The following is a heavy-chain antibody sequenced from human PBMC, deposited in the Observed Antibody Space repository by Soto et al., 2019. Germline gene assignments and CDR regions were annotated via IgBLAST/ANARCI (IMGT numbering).Heavy chain of an antibody. CDR2: ISYDGSNK. V-gene: IGHV3-30*18. J-gene: IGHJ4*02. CDR3: AKGLGQQLVDY. Sequence: QVQLVESGGGVVQPGRSLRLSCAASGFTFSSYGMHWVRQAPGKGLEWVAVISYDGSNKYYADSVKGRFTISRDNSKNTLYLQKNSLRAEDTAVYYCAKGLGQQLVDYWGQGTLVTVSS. D-gene: IGHD6-13*01. CDR1: GFTFSSYG.